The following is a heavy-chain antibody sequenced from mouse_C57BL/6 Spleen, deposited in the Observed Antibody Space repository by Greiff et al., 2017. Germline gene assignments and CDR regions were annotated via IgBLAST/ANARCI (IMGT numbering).Heavy chain of an antibody. CDR1: GYSITSGYY. Sequence: EVKLQESGPGLVKPSQSLSLTCSVTGYSITSGYYWNWIRQFPGNKLEWMGYISYDGSNNYNPSLKNRISITRDTSKNQFFLKLNSVTTEDTATYYCARLTATMGYAMDYWGQGTSVTVSS. D-gene: IGHD4-1*01. CDR2: ISYDGSN. CDR3: ARLTATMGYAMDY. J-gene: IGHJ4*01. V-gene: IGHV3-6*01.